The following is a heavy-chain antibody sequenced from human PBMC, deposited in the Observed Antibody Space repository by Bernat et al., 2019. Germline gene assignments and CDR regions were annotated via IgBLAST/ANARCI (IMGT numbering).Heavy chain of an antibody. CDR1: GFTFSSYG. Sequence: QVQLVESGGGVVQPGRSLRLSCAASGFTFSSYGMHWVRQAPGKGLEWVAVISYDGSNKYYPDSVKGRFTISRDNSKNTLYLQMNSLRAEDTAVYYCAKDSGPYDSSGYSLGYWGQGTLVTVSA. D-gene: IGHD3-22*01. J-gene: IGHJ4*02. CDR3: AKDSGPYDSSGYSLGY. CDR2: ISYDGSNK. V-gene: IGHV3-30*18.